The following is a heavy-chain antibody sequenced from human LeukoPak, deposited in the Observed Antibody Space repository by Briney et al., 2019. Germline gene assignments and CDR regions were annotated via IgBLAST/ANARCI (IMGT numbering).Heavy chain of an antibody. CDR1: GYTFTGYY. CDR2: INPNSGGT. J-gene: IGHJ5*02. CDR3: ARVYGSSSGWYLRRNWFDP. V-gene: IGHV1-2*02. D-gene: IGHD6-19*01. Sequence: ASVKVSCKASGYTFTGYYMHWVRQAPGQALEWMGWINPNSGGTNYAQKFQGRVTMTRDTSISTAYMELSRLRSDDTAVYYCARVYGSSSGWYLRRNWFDPWGQGTLVTVSS.